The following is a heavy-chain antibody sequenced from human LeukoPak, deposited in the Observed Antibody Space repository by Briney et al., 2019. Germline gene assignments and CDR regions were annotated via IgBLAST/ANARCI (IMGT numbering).Heavy chain of an antibody. CDR2: IYYSGST. CDR3: ARDSTVAGYYFDY. V-gene: IGHV4-59*01. J-gene: IGHJ4*02. CDR1: GGSISSYY. D-gene: IGHD6-19*01. Sequence: SETLSLTCTVSGGSISSYYWSWIRQPPGKGLEWIGYIYYSGSTNYNPSLKSRVTISVDTSKNQFFLKLSSVTAADTAVYYCARDSTVAGYYFDYWGQGTLVTVSS.